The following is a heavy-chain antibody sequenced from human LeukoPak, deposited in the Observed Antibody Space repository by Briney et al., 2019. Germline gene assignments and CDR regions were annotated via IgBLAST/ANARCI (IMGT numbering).Heavy chain of an antibody. V-gene: IGHV4-34*01. CDR1: GGSFSGYY. CDR3: ARGGSTVTTRNWFDP. Sequence: PSETLSLTCAVDGGSFSGYYWSWIRQPPGKELEWIGEINHSGSTNYKPSLKSRVTISVDTSKNQFSLKLSSVTAADTAVYYCARGGSTVTTRNWFDPGAREPLSPSPQ. D-gene: IGHD4-17*01. J-gene: IGHJ5*02. CDR2: INHSGST.